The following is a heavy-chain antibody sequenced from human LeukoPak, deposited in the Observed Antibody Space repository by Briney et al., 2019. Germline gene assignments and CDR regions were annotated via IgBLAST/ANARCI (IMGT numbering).Heavy chain of an antibody. CDR2: IYNSGAT. CDR1: GYTFSSNY. D-gene: IGHD2-15*01. J-gene: IGHJ4*02. V-gene: IGHV3-53*01. Sequence: GGSLRLSCVGSGYTFSSNYMAWVRQAPGKGLECVSVIYNSGATYYSDSVKGRFTISRDKSKNTLYLQMNSLRAEDTAVYYCAKDDIVVVVAATRGLESSFDYWGQGTLVTVSS. CDR3: AKDDIVVVVAATRGLESSFDY.